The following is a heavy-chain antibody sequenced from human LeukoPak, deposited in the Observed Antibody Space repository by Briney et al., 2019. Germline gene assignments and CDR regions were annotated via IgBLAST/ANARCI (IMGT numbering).Heavy chain of an antibody. Sequence: NASETLSLTCTVSGYSISSGYYWGWIRQPPGKGLEWIGSIYHSGSTYYNPSLKSRVTISVDTSKNQFSLKLSSVTAADTAVYYCARGGFPYYGSGSYSNTFDYWGQGTLVTVSS. V-gene: IGHV4-38-2*02. CDR3: ARGGFPYYGSGSYSNTFDY. CDR1: GYSISSGYY. D-gene: IGHD3-10*01. CDR2: IYHSGST. J-gene: IGHJ4*02.